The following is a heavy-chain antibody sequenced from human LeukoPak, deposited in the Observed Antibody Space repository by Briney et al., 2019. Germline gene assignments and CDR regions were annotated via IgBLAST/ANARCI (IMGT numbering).Heavy chain of an antibody. D-gene: IGHD2-8*01. CDR3: ARDINGVYPFDP. V-gene: IGHV3-30*02. J-gene: IGHJ5*02. Sequence: GGSLRLSCGASGFTFSSFGMHWVRQAPGKGLEWVAFIRFDGSNKYYADSVKGRFTISRDNSKNTLFLQVNSLRAEDTAVYYCARDINGVYPFDPWGQGTLVTVSS. CDR2: IRFDGSNK. CDR1: GFTFSSFG.